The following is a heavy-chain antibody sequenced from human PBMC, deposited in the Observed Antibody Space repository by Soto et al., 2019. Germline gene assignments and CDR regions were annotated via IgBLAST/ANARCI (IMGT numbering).Heavy chain of an antibody. CDR3: ARQAYHYDTYSFGY. V-gene: IGHV5-51*01. Sequence: GESLKISCKGSGYSFTSYWIGWVRRMPGKGLEWMEIIYPSNSETRFSPSFQGQVTLSADKSIFTAYLQWSSLKASDTAIYYCARQAYHYDTYSFGYWGQGTLVTVSS. CDR2: IYPSNSET. J-gene: IGHJ4*02. CDR1: GYSFTSYW. D-gene: IGHD3-22*01.